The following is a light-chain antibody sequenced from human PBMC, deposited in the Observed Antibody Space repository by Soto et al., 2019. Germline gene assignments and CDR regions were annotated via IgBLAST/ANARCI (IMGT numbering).Light chain of an antibody. Sequence: DIVMTQSPAILSVSLGERATLFCLASQCISDNLVWYQQRSGQAPRLLIYGASTRATGVPARFSGSGSGTEFTLTISSLQSDDFAIYYCQQYKSWPPLTFGGGTKVE. CDR1: QCISDN. CDR2: GAS. CDR3: QQYKSWPPLT. J-gene: IGKJ4*01. V-gene: IGKV3-15*01.